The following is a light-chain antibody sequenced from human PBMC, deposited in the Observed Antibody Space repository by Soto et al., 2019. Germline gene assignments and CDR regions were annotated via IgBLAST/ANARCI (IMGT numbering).Light chain of an antibody. CDR3: QQYNDWPPNT. CDR2: GAS. V-gene: IGKV3-15*01. CDR1: QSVSSN. Sequence: EIVMTQSPATLSVSPGERATLSCRASQSVSSNLAWYQQNPGQAPRLLIYGASTRAPGIPARFSGSGSGTEFTLTISSLQSEDFAVYYCQQYNDWPPNTFGQGTRLEIK. J-gene: IGKJ5*01.